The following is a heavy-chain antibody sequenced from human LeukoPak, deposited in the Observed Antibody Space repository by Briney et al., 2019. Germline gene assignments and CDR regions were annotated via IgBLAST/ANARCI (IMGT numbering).Heavy chain of an antibody. CDR1: GGFISGSGHY. D-gene: IGHD5-18*01. Sequence: SETLSLTCTVSGGFISGSGHYWTWTRQHPGEGLEWLGFIHPGGSIYYNPSLSGRLIISADTSKNQMSRKLSSVTAADTAVYYCSTGGDTAKGGDSWGQGTLVTVSS. V-gene: IGHV4-31*03. J-gene: IGHJ4*02. CDR3: STGGDTAKGGDS. CDR2: IHPGGSI.